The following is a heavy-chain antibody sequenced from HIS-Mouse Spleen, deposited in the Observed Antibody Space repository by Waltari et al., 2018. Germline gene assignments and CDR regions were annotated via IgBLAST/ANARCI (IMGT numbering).Heavy chain of an antibody. J-gene: IGHJ5*02. CDR2: ISYDGSNK. Sequence: GKGLEWVAVISYDGSNKYYADSVKGRFTISRDNSKNTLYLQMNSLRAEDTAVYYCARPKYNWNSIWFDPWGQGTLVTVSS. D-gene: IGHD1-7*01. CDR3: ARPKYNWNSIWFDP. V-gene: IGHV3-30*04.